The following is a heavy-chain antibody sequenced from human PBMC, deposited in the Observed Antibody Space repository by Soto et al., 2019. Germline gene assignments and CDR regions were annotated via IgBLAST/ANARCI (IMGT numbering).Heavy chain of an antibody. V-gene: IGHV4-39*01. CDR3: ARRPAGSYYYDSGYYYGMDV. CDR1: VCSISRSSYY. Sequence: LNCTISVCSISRSSYYWGWIRQPPGKGLEWIVTIYYSGSTYYNPSLKSRVTISVDTSKNQFSLKLNSVNAAETAVYYCARRPAGSYYYDSGYYYGMDVWGQGTTVTVSS. CDR2: IYYSGST. D-gene: IGHD3-10*01. J-gene: IGHJ6*02.